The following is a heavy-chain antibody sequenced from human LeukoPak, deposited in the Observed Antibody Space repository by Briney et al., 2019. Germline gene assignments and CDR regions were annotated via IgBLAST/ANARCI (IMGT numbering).Heavy chain of an antibody. J-gene: IGHJ6*03. CDR3: ARGNMWDYRRYYYYMDV. CDR2: IYYSGST. CDR1: GGSISSYY. V-gene: IGHV4-59*12. Sequence: SETLSLTCTVSGGSISSYYWSWIRQPPGKGLEWIGYIYYSGSTNYNPSLKSRVTISVDTSKNQFSLKLNSVTAADTAIYYCARGNMWDYRRYYYYMDVWGKGTTVTVSS. D-gene: IGHD4-11*01.